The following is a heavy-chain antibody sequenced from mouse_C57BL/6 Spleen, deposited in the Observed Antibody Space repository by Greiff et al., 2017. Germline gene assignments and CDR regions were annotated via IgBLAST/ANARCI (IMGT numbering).Heavy chain of an antibody. J-gene: IGHJ1*03. CDR3: ARLCSNYYYWYFGV. D-gene: IGHD2-5*01. CDR2: IDPSDSYT. Sequence: QVQLQQPGAELVRPGTSVKLSCKASGYTFTSYWMHWVKQRPGQGLEWIGVIDPSDSYTNYNQKFKGKATLTVDTSSSTAYMQLSSLTSEDSAVYYCARLCSNYYYWYFGVWGTEETDTVAS. V-gene: IGHV1-59*01. CDR1: GYTFTSYW.